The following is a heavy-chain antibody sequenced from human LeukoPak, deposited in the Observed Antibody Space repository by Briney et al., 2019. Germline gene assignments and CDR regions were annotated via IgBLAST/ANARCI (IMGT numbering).Heavy chain of an antibody. Sequence: GGSLRLSCAASGFTFSSYGMHWVRQAPGKGLEWVAFIRYDGSNKYYADSVKGRFTISRDNSKNTLYLQMNSLRAEDTAVYYCAKDFNPYSSSWYGGWYWGQGTLVTVSS. V-gene: IGHV3-30*02. CDR3: AKDFNPYSSSWYGGWY. CDR2: IRYDGSNK. J-gene: IGHJ4*02. CDR1: GFTFSSYG. D-gene: IGHD6-13*01.